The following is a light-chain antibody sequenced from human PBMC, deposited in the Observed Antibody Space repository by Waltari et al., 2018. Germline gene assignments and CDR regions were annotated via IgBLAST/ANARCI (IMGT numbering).Light chain of an antibody. CDR2: KVS. J-gene: IGKJ4*01. CDR3: MQATHGPALT. Sequence: DVVMTQSPLSLPVTLGQPASISCRSSQSLVHSDGNPYLNWLHQRPGQSPRRLIYKVSNRDSGVPDRFSGSGSGTDFTLKISRVEAEDVGVYYCMQATHGPALTFGGGTKVEIK. V-gene: IGKV2-30*02. CDR1: QSLVHSDGNPY.